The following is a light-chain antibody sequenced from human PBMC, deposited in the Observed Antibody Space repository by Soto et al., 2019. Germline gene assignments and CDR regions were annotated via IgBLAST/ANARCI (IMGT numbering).Light chain of an antibody. J-gene: IGKJ4*01. CDR1: QSVRSSH. CDR3: EQYSSSPLT. V-gene: IGKV3-20*01. CDR2: GAS. Sequence: EIVRTKNTGTLSLSSGERASLSCRTSQSVRSSHLAWYQQKPGQAPRLLIYGASSRATGIPDRFSGSGSGTDFTLTISRLEPEDFAVYHCEQYSSSPLTFGGGTKADIK.